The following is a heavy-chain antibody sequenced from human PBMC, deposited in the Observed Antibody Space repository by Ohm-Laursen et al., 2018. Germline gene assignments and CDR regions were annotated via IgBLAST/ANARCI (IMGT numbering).Heavy chain of an antibody. Sequence: GTLSLTCSVSGGSISSYYWSWIRQPPGKGLEWIGYIYYSGTTSYNPSLRSRVTISMDTSKNQFSLNLTSVTAADTAVYYCARWGRWLQLIDYWGQGTLVTVSS. J-gene: IGHJ4*02. CDR1: GGSISSYY. CDR2: IYYSGTT. CDR3: ARWGRWLQLIDY. D-gene: IGHD5-24*01. V-gene: IGHV4-59*01.